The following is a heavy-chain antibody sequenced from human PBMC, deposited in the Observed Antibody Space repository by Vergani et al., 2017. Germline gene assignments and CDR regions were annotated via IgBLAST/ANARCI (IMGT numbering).Heavy chain of an antibody. CDR1: GFTFSDYY. CDR3: ARRYCSGGSCYPDY. CDR2: ISSSSSYT. J-gene: IGHJ4*02. Sequence: VQLLESGGGLVKPGGSLRLSCAASGFTFSDYYMSWIRQAPGKGLEWVSYISSSSSYTNYADSVKGRFTISRDNAKNSLYLQMNSLRAEDTAVYYCARRYCSGGSCYPDYWGQGTLVTVSS. D-gene: IGHD2-15*01. V-gene: IGHV3-11*03.